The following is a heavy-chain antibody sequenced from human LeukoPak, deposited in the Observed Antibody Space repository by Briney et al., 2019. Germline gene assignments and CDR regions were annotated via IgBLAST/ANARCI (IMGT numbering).Heavy chain of an antibody. V-gene: IGHV1-18*01. CDR2: ISAYNGNT. CDR3: ARIRHSGIASCPEDY. CDR1: GYTLTSYG. J-gene: IGHJ4*02. D-gene: IGHD1-26*01. Sequence: ASVKVSCKASGYTLTSYGISWVRHAPGQGLEWMGWISAYNGNTNYAQKLQGRVTMTTDTSTSTAYMELRSLRSDDTAVYYCARIRHSGIASCPEDYWGQGTLVTVSS.